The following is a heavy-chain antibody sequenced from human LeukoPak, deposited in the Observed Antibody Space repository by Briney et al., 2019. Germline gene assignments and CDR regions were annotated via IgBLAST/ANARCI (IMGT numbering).Heavy chain of an antibody. J-gene: IGHJ4*02. CDR3: ARAGWYRFDY. Sequence: GGSLRLSCAASGFTFSDHWMPWVRQVPGKGLLWVARMNSDGTTTNYADSVKGRFTISRDNAENTLFLQMNSLGADDTAVYYCARAGWYRFDYWGQGTLVTVSS. D-gene: IGHD6-19*01. V-gene: IGHV3-74*01. CDR1: GFTFSDHW. CDR2: MNSDGTTT.